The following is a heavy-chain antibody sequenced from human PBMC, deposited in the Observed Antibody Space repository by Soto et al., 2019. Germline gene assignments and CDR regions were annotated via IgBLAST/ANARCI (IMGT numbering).Heavy chain of an antibody. CDR2: ISGSGSRR. V-gene: IGHV3-23*01. J-gene: IGHJ4*02. CDR1: GFNFDNV. Sequence: GGSLRLSCAASGFNFDNVMTWVRQAPGKGLDWVSTISGSGSRRYYADSVKGRFTVSRDNSKNTLYLQMNSLRVDGTAVYYCARDDWSYGVPIDYWGQGTLVTVSS. CDR3: ARDDWSYGVPIDY. D-gene: IGHD5-18*01.